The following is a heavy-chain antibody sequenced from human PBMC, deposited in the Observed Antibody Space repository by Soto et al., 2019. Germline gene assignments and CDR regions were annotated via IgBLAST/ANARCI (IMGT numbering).Heavy chain of an antibody. V-gene: IGHV3-23*01. Sequence: GGSLRLSCAASGFTFSSYAMSWVRQAPGKGLEWVSAISGSGGSTYYADSVKGRFTISRDNSKNTLYLQMNSLRAEDTAVYYCAKAERSGSVVAAIDYWGQGTLVTVSA. CDR2: ISGSGGST. CDR3: AKAERSGSVVAAIDY. D-gene: IGHD2-15*01. J-gene: IGHJ4*02. CDR1: GFTFSSYA.